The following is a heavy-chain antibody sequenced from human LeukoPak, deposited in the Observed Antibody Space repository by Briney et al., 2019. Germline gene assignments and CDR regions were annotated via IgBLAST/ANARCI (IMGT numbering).Heavy chain of an antibody. V-gene: IGHV4-59*08. CDR2: IYTSGST. CDR3: ARHKTRKNFDY. CDR1: GGSFSGYY. Sequence: SETLSLTCAVYGGSFSGYYWSWIRQPPGKGLEWIGRIYTSGSTNYNPSLKSRVTISVDTSKNQFSLKLSSVTAADTAVYYCARHKTRKNFDYWGQETLVTVSS. J-gene: IGHJ4*02.